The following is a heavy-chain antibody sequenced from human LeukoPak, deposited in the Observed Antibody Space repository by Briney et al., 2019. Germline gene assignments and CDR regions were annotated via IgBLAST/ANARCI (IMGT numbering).Heavy chain of an antibody. J-gene: IGHJ3*02. CDR3: ARDITYGDYADAFDI. V-gene: IGHV1-2*06. CDR2: INPNSGGT. Sequence: ASVKVTCKASGYTFTGYYMHWVRQAPGQGLEWMGRINPNSGGTNYAQKFQGRVTMTRDTSISTAYMELSRLRSDDTAVYYCARDITYGDYADAFDIWGQGTMVTVSS. CDR1: GYTFTGYY. D-gene: IGHD4-17*01.